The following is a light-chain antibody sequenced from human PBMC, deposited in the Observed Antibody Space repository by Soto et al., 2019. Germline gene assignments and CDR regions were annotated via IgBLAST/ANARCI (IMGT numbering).Light chain of an antibody. J-gene: IGLJ1*01. V-gene: IGLV2-14*01. Sequence: QSALTQPASVSGSPGQSITISCTGTSSDVGGYNYVSWYQQYPGKAPKLMIYEVSNRPSGVSNRFSGSKSGNTASLTISGLQAEDEADNYFSSYTSSSTLVFGTGTKLTVL. CDR2: EVS. CDR3: SSYTSSSTLV. CDR1: SSDVGGYNY.